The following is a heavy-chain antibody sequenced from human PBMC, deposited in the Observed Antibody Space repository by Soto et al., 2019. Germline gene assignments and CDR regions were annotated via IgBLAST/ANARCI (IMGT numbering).Heavy chain of an antibody. Sequence: SVKVSCKASGGTFSSYAISWVRQAPGQGLEWMGGIIPIFGTANYAQKFQGRVTITADESTSTAYMELSSLRSEDTAVYYCARDEAAAGPPPWFDPWGQGTLVTVSS. J-gene: IGHJ5*02. CDR3: ARDEAAAGPPPWFDP. CDR1: GGTFSSYA. V-gene: IGHV1-69*13. CDR2: IIPIFGTA. D-gene: IGHD6-13*01.